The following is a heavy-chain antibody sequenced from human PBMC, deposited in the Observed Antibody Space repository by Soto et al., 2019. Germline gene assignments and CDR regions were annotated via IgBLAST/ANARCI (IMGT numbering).Heavy chain of an antibody. J-gene: IGHJ5*02. CDR1: GYTFTSYG. D-gene: IGHD2-2*01. Sequence: GAPVKVSCKASGYTFTSYGISWVRQAPGQGLEWMGWISAYNGNTNYAQKLQGRVTMTTDTSTSTASMELRSLRSDDTAVYYCSRGSIVVVPAATRAHWFDPWGQGTLVTVSS. CDR3: SRGSIVVVPAATRAHWFDP. CDR2: ISAYNGNT. V-gene: IGHV1-18*01.